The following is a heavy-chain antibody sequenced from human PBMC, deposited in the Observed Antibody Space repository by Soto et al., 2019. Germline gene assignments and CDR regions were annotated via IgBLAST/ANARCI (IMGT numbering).Heavy chain of an antibody. CDR2: IGTAGDT. Sequence: GGSLRLSCAASGFTFSSYDMHWVRQATGKGLEWVSAIGTAGDTYYPGSVKGRFTISRENAKNSLYLQMNSLRAEDTAVYYCARFDRIIGYYYGMDVWGQGTTVTVSS. J-gene: IGHJ6*02. CDR3: ARFDRIIGYYYGMDV. V-gene: IGHV3-13*01. CDR1: GFTFSSYD. D-gene: IGHD3-9*01.